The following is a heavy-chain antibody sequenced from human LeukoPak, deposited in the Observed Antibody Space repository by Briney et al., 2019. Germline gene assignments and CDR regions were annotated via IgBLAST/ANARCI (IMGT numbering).Heavy chain of an antibody. CDR2: IGASGAET. Sequence: GGSLRLSCEASGFIFSTYAMAWVRQAPGKGLDWVSVIGASGAETYYSDSAKGRFTVSRDNSKDRLFLHMSSLRAEDTAVYFCATRPRDSSGYYLGAFDAWGQGTTVTVSS. CDR1: GFIFSTYA. J-gene: IGHJ3*01. V-gene: IGHV3-23*01. D-gene: IGHD3-22*01. CDR3: ATRPRDSSGYYLGAFDA.